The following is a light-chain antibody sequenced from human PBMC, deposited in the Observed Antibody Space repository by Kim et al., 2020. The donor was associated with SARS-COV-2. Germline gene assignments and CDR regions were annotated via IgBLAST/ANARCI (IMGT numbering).Light chain of an antibody. CDR1: NIGSKG. CDR2: SDS. V-gene: IGLV3-21*04. Sequence: SGAPGKTARITCGGNNIGSKGVHGYRQKPGQAPVLVIYSDSDRPSGIPERFSGSNSGNTATLTISRVEAGDEADYYCQVWDSSSVFGTGTKVTVL. J-gene: IGLJ1*01. CDR3: QVWDSSSV.